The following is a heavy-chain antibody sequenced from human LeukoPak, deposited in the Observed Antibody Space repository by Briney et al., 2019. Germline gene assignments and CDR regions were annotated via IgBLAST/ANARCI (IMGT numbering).Heavy chain of an antibody. Sequence: ASVKVSCKVSGYTLTELSMHWVRQAPGKGLEWMGGFDPEDGETIYAQKFQGRVTTTEDTSTDTAYMELSSLRSEDTAVYYCATVEAAGGVDYWGQGTLVTVSS. J-gene: IGHJ4*02. CDR2: FDPEDGET. CDR1: GYTLTELS. V-gene: IGHV1-24*01. CDR3: ATVEAAGGVDY. D-gene: IGHD6-13*01.